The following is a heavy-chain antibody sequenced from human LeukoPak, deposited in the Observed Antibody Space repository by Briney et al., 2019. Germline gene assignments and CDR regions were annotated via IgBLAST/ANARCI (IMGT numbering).Heavy chain of an antibody. V-gene: IGHV3-43*02. Sequence: AGGSLRLSCAASGFTFDDYAMHWVRQAPGKGLGWVALISEDASITYYADSMKGRFTISRDNSKNSLHLQMNSLRSEDTALYYCAKDGDGYGDYGGYYYYMDVWGKGTTVTVSS. CDR3: AKDGDGYGDYGGYYYYMDV. CDR1: GFTFDDYA. J-gene: IGHJ6*03. D-gene: IGHD4-17*01. CDR2: ISEDASIT.